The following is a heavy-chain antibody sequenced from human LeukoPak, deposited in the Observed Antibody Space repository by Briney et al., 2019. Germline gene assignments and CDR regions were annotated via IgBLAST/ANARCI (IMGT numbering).Heavy chain of an antibody. Sequence: GSLRLSCAASGFTFSSYAMSWIRQPPGKGLEWIGEINHSGSTNYNPSLKSRVTISVDTSKNQFSLKLSSVTAADTAVYYCASCYYYDSSGCAYWGQGTLVTVSS. D-gene: IGHD3-22*01. CDR1: GFTFSSYA. J-gene: IGHJ4*02. CDR3: ASCYYYDSSGCAY. V-gene: IGHV4-34*01. CDR2: INHSGST.